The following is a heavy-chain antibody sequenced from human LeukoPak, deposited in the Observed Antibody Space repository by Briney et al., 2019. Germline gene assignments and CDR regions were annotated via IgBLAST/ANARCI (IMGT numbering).Heavy chain of an antibody. CDR2: VYPGDSAT. J-gene: IGHJ4*02. Sequence: GESLKFSCQASEDIFSTSYIGWVRQMHGKGREWMGIVYPGDSATRYSPSFQGQVTVSADKSINTAYPRWSRLKGSDTAMYYCARRVAVPGTAFDFWGQGTQVSVSS. V-gene: IGHV5-51*01. CDR1: EDIFSTSY. D-gene: IGHD6-19*01. CDR3: ARRVAVPGTAFDF.